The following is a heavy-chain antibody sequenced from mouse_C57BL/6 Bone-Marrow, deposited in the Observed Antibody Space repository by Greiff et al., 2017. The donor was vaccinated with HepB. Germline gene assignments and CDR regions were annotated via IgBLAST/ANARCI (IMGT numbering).Heavy chain of an antibody. J-gene: IGHJ2*01. CDR1: GYTFTSYW. CDR2: IHPNSGST. CDR3: APLGREDY. D-gene: IGHD4-1*01. Sequence: QVQLQQPGAELVKPGASVKLSCKASGYTFTSYWMHWVKQRPGQGLEWIGMIHPNSGSTNYNVKFKSKAKLTVDKSYRTANMQLSSLTSEGSAVYCCAPLGREDYWGQGTTLTVAS. V-gene: IGHV1-64*01.